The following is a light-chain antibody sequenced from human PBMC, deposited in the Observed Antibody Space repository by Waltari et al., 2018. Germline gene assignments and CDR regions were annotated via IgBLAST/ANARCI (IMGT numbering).Light chain of an antibody. CDR3: YSSDSTGLRV. J-gene: IGLJ1*01. Sequence: YELTQPPSVSVSPGQTARITCSGHDLPTKYAYWFQQKSGQAPRLVMYEDTKRPSGIPERFSGSSSGTVATLTISGAQVDDEADYYCYSSDSTGLRVFGGGTTVVVL. CDR1: DLPTKY. V-gene: IGLV3-10*01. CDR2: EDT.